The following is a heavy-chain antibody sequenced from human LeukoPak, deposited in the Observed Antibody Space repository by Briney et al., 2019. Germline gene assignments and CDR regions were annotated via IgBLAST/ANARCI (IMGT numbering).Heavy chain of an antibody. V-gene: IGHV3-30*02. CDR3: AKGGIAAAGTYYMDV. CDR2: IRYDGSNK. D-gene: IGHD6-13*01. J-gene: IGHJ6*03. CDR1: GFTFSSYG. Sequence: GGSLRLSCAASGFTFSSYGMHWVRQAPGKGLEWVAFIRYDGSNKYYADSVKGRFTISRDNSKNTLYLQMNSLRAEDTAVYYCAKGGIAAAGTYYMDVWGKGTTVTVSS.